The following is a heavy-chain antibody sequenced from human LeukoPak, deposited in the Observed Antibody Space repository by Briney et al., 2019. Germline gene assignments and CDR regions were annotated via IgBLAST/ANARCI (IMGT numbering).Heavy chain of an antibody. CDR1: GFTFNTYW. J-gene: IGHJ4*02. D-gene: IGHD1-26*01. V-gene: IGHV3-7*01. CDR3: ARDLTGYSGSYSDY. CDR2: IKQDGSEK. Sequence: PGGSLRLSCAASGFTFNTYWMSWVRQAPGKGLEWVANIKQDGSEKYYVDSVKGRFTISRDNAKSSLYLQMNSLRAEDTAVYYCARDLTGYSGSYSDYWGQGTLVTVSS.